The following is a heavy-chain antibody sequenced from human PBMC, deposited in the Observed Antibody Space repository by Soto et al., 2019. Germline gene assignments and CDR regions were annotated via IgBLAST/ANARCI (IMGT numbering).Heavy chain of an antibody. J-gene: IGHJ5*02. D-gene: IGHD2-2*02. Sequence: SVKVSCKASGGTFSSYAISWVRQAPGQGLEWMGGIIPIFGTANYAQKFQGRVTITADKSTSTAYMELSSLRSEDTAVYYCARDGRDVVVPAAILGSEWFDPWGQGTLVTSPQ. V-gene: IGHV1-69*06. CDR2: IIPIFGTA. CDR1: GGTFSSYA. CDR3: ARDGRDVVVPAAILGSEWFDP.